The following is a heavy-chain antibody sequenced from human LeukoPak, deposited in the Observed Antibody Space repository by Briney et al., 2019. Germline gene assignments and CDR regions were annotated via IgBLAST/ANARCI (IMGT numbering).Heavy chain of an antibody. CDR2: IYTSGST. CDR3: ARVRGSYFDY. D-gene: IGHD3-10*01. CDR1: GGSISSWY. V-gene: IGHV4-4*07. Sequence: PETLSLTCSVSGGSISSWYWGWIRQPAGKGLEWIGRIYTSGSTNYNPSLKSRITMSMDTSKNQFSLKLSSVTAADTAMYYCARVRGSYFDYWGQGTLVTVSS. J-gene: IGHJ4*02.